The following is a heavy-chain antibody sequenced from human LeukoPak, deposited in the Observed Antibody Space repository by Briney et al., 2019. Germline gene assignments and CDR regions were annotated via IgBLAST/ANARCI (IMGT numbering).Heavy chain of an antibody. D-gene: IGHD2-2*02. CDR3: AKGRGYCSSTSCYSNWFDP. CDR2: ISGSGGST. V-gene: IGHV3-23*01. J-gene: IGHJ5*02. Sequence: GGSLRLSCAASGFTFSSYAMSWVRQAPGKGLEWVSAISGSGGSTYYADSVKGRFTISRDNSKSTLYLQMNSLRAEDTAVYYCAKGRGYCSSTSCYSNWFDPWGQGTLVTVSS. CDR1: GFTFSSYA.